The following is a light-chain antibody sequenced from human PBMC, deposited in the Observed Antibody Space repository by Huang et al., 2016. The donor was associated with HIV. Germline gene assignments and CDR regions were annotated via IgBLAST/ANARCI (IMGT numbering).Light chain of an antibody. CDR1: QSVSSN. V-gene: IGKV3-15*01. J-gene: IGKJ1*01. Sequence: EIVMTQSPATLSVSPGERATLSCRASQSVSSNLAWYQQKPGQAPRLLIYGASTRATVIPARFSGSWSGTEFTLTISSLQSEDFAVYYCQQYNNWPPTFGQGTKVEIK. CDR2: GAS. CDR3: QQYNNWPPT.